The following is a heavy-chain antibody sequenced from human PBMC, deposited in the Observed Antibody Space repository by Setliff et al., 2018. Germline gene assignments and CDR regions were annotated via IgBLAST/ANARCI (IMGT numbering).Heavy chain of an antibody. V-gene: IGHV4-59*01. D-gene: IGHD3-16*01. Sequence: ASETLSLTCTVSGGSISSYYWSWIRQPPGKGLEWIGYIYNSGSTNYNPSLKCRVTISVDTSKNQISLKLTSVTAADTAVYYCARDYQGGWFDPWGPGTLVTVSS. CDR2: IYNSGST. CDR3: ARDYQGGWFDP. CDR1: GGSISSYY. J-gene: IGHJ5*02.